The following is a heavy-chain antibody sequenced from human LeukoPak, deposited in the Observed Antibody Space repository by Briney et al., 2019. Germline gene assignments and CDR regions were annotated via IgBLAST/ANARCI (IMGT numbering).Heavy chain of an antibody. J-gene: IGHJ4*02. D-gene: IGHD4-17*01. CDR1: GFTFSSYE. V-gene: IGHV3-48*03. Sequence: QTGGSLRLSCAASGFTFSSYEMNWVRQAPGKGLEWVSYISSSGSTIYYADSVKGRFTISRDNAKNSLYLQMNSLRAEDTAVYYCARARAGTVRYYFDYWGQGTLVTVSS. CDR3: ARARAGTVRYYFDY. CDR2: ISSSGSTI.